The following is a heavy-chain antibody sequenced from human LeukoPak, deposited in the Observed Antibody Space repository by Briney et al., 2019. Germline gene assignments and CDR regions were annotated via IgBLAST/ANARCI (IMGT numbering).Heavy chain of an antibody. D-gene: IGHD4-17*01. CDR3: ARFRSLPLGDGDYYFDY. CDR2: ISAYNGNT. CDR1: GYTFTSYG. Sequence: ASVKVSCKASGYTFTSYGISWVRQAPGQGLEWMGWISAYNGNTNYAQKLQGRVTMTTDTSTSTAYMELRSLRSDDTAVYYCARFRSLPLGDGDYYFDYWGQGTLVTVSS. V-gene: IGHV1-18*01. J-gene: IGHJ4*02.